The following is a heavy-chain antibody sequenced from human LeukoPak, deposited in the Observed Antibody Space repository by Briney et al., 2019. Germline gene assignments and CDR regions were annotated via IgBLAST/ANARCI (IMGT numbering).Heavy chain of an antibody. CDR1: GFSFSNNA. CDR2: ISGSGDST. J-gene: IGHJ4*02. Sequence: PGGSLRLSCAASGFSFSNNAMSWVRQAPGNGLEWVSAISGSGDSTVYSDSVRGRFTISRDNSKSTLYLQMNSLRAEDTAVYYCATDGSNWVSSLYYFDYWGQGTLVTVSS. V-gene: IGHV3-23*01. CDR3: ATDGSNWVSSLYYFDY. D-gene: IGHD6-13*01.